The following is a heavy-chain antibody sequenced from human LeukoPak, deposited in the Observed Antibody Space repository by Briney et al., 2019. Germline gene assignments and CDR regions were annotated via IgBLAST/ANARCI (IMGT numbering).Heavy chain of an antibody. Sequence: GGSLRLSCAASGFTFSTYGIHWVRQAPGKGLEWVAVIWNDGGNKFYADSVKGRFTISRDNAKNSLYLQMNSLRAEDTAVYYCARDRRYYDFWSGYPDDAFDIWGQGTMVTVSS. V-gene: IGHV3-33*01. CDR3: ARDRRYYDFWSGYPDDAFDI. CDR2: IWNDGGNK. J-gene: IGHJ3*02. CDR1: GFTFSTYG. D-gene: IGHD3-3*01.